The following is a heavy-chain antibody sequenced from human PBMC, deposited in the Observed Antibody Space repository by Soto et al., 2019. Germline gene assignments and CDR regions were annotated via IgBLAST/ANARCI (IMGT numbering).Heavy chain of an antibody. J-gene: IGHJ4*02. D-gene: IGHD3-22*01. V-gene: IGHV1-2*02. CDR3: ATHSYYYDSSGYYYDY. CDR1: GYTFTGYY. CDR2: INPNSGGT. Sequence: ASVKVSCKASGYTFTGYYMHWLRQAPGQGLEWMGWINPNSGGTNYAQKFQGRVTMTRDTSISTAYMELSRLRSDDTAVYYCATHSYYYDSSGYYYDYWGQGTLVTVSS.